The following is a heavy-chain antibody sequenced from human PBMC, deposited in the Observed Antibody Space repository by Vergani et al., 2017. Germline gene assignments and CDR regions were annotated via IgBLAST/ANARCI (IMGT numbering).Heavy chain of an antibody. CDR2: IYTSGIT. CDR1: GGSISSYY. J-gene: IGHJ6*03. Sequence: QVQLQESGPGLVKPSETLSLTCTVSGGSISSYYWSWIRPPAGKGLEWIGRIYTSGITNYNPSLKSRVTISVDTSKNHFSLKLSSVTAADAALYYCARVNYYGSGYYYHXMDVWGKGTTVTVSS. CDR3: ARVNYYGSGYYYHXMDV. V-gene: IGHV4-4*07. D-gene: IGHD3-10*01.